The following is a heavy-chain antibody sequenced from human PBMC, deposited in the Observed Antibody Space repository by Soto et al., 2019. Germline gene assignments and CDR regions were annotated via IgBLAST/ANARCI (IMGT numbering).Heavy chain of an antibody. CDR1: EEAFSAYY. J-gene: IGHJ4*02. CDR2: IFHGGST. D-gene: IGHD3-22*01. Sequence: SETLSLTCAVYEEAFSAYYWSWIRQPTGKGLEWIGEIFHGGSTNYSPSLKSRVTISVDTSKNHFSLELSSVTAADTAVYYCARPHYDSNTFYNFFDYWGQGTLVNVS. V-gene: IGHV4-34*12. CDR3: ARPHYDSNTFYNFFDY.